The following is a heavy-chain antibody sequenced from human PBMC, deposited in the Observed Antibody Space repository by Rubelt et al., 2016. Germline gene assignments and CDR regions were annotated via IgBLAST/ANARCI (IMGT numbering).Heavy chain of an antibody. CDR1: GGSISSSSYY. J-gene: IGHJ1*01. D-gene: IGHD6-6*01. CDR3: ARDAATEYSSQH. Sequence: QLQLQESGPGLVKPSETLSLTCTVSGGSISSSSYYWGWIRQPPGKGLEWIGSIYYSGITYYNPSLRSGVTISVDTSRSQFSLKLSSVTAADTAVYYWARDAATEYSSQHWGQGTLVTVSS. CDR2: IYYSGIT. V-gene: IGHV4-39*07.